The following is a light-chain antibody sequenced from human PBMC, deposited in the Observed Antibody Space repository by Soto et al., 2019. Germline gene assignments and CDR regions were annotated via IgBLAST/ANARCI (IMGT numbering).Light chain of an antibody. J-gene: IGKJ5*01. Sequence: IHMTQSPSSVSASVGNRVTITCRASQGINSWLAWYQQKPGKAPKVLIYPASSLQSGVPSRFSGSGYGTDYNLTISSLQTEDFATYYCQQANSFPVTFGQGTRLEIK. CDR3: QQANSFPVT. CDR2: PAS. CDR1: QGINSW. V-gene: IGKV1-12*01.